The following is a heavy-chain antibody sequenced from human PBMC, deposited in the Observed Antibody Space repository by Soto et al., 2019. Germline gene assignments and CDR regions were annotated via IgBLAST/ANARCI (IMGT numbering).Heavy chain of an antibody. CDR1: GGSITSGDNY. CDR3: AGTYWGGGGRVLFAS. V-gene: IGHV4-30-4*01. Sequence: SETLSLTCTVSGGSITSGDNYWSWIRQPPGKGLEWIGYIYYSGHTYYNPSLKSRLTISVDTSKNHFSLRLSSVTAAAPAVYSCAGTYWGGGGRVLFASWGRGALAPASS. J-gene: IGHJ4*02. D-gene: IGHD2-21*01. CDR2: IYYSGHT.